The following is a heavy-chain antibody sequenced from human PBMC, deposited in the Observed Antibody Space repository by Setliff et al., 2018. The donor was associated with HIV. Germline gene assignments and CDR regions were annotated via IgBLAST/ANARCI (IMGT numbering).Heavy chain of an antibody. CDR1: GYTFTSYG. D-gene: IGHD3-3*01. Sequence: SVKVSCKASGYTFTSYGISWVRQAPGQGLDWMGRIIPILGVANYAQRFQGKVTITADKSTSTAYMELTSLRFDDTAMYYCVRGVQSPPHYSYYYMDVWGEGTMVTVSS. CDR3: VRGVQSPPHYSYYYMDV. CDR2: IIPILGVA. J-gene: IGHJ6*03. V-gene: IGHV1-69*04.